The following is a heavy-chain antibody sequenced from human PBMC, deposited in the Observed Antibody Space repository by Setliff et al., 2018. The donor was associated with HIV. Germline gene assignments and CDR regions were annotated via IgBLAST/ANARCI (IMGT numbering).Heavy chain of an antibody. CDR2: LHGDGTAT. V-gene: IGHV3-74*03. D-gene: IGHD5-18*01. CDR1: GFTFTNYW. Sequence: LRLSCVTSGFTFTNYWMFWVRQGPGRELVWVSRLHGDGTATTYADSVRGRFTASRDSAKNTLYLQMNRLRAEDTAIYYCARGGRYSFDPLEYWGQGVLVTVSS. CDR3: ARGGRYSFDPLEY. J-gene: IGHJ4*02.